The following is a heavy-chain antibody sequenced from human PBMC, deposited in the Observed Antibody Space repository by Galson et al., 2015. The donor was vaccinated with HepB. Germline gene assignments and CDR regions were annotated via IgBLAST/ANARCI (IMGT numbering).Heavy chain of an antibody. CDR3: ARAHIVVVTAIPFHYYGMDV. J-gene: IGHJ6*02. V-gene: IGHV3-33*01. CDR2: IHYEGDNK. Sequence: SLRLSCAASGFMFSSYGMYWVRQAPGKGLEWVAVIHYEGDNKYYADPVKGRFTISRNNSKKTLYLQMNSLRAEDTAAYYCARAHIVVVTAIPFHYYGMDVWGQGTTVTVSS. CDR1: GFMFSSYG. D-gene: IGHD2-21*02.